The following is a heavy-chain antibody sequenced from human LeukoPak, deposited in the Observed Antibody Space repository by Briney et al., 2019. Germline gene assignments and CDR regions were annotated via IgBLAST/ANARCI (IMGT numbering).Heavy chain of an antibody. CDR3: ARNCSGGSCYFDY. D-gene: IGHD2-15*01. CDR2: IYYSGST. CDR1: GGSISSSSYY. J-gene: IGHJ4*02. V-gene: IGHV4-39*01. Sequence: SETLSLTCTVSGGSISSSSYYWGWIRQPPGKGLEWIGSIYYSGSTYYNPSLKSRVTISVDTSKNQFSLKLSSVTAADTAVYYCARNCSGGSCYFDYWGQGTLVTVSS.